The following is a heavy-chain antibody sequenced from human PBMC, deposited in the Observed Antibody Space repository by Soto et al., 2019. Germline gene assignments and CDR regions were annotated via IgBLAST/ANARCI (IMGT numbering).Heavy chain of an antibody. V-gene: IGHV4-31*03. D-gene: IGHD2-2*01. CDR1: GGSISSGGYY. CDR2: IYYSGST. CDR3: ARVSYCSSTSCQSYNHYGMDV. J-gene: IGHJ6*02. Sequence: QVQLQESGPGLVKPSQTLSLTCTVSGGSISSGGYYWSWIRQHPGKGLEWIGYIYYSGSTYYNPALKTRVTIAVETSKNQFSLKLSSVTAADTAVYYCARVSYCSSTSCQSYNHYGMDVWGQGTTVTVSS.